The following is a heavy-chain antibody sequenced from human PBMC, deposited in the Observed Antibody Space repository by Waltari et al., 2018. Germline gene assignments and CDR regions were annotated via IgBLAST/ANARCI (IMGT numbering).Heavy chain of an antibody. D-gene: IGHD2-21*01. Sequence: RDSGPGLVRTSGTLSLNCDFSDSSIIHGYYWGWIRRPPGKGLEGIAWINCSGNRYRNPSFDSRVTISVDTSRNPFSLPLHSVTAADTAVYFCGRLCGSMTTYQTFRDHWGQGILVNVSS. V-gene: IGHV4-38-2*01. CDR1: DSSIIHGYY. CDR2: INCSGNR. J-gene: IGHJ5*02. CDR3: GRLCGSMTTYQTFRDH.